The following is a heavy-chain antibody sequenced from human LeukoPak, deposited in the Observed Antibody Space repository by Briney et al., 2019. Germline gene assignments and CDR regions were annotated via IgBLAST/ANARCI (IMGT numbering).Heavy chain of an antibody. J-gene: IGHJ4*02. CDR3: ARPYYYDSSGYYYAFVY. CDR2: NNHSGST. V-gene: IGHV4-34*01. CDR1: GGSFSGYY. D-gene: IGHD3-22*01. Sequence: SETLSLTCAVYGGSFSGYYWSLIRRPPGKGLEWIGENNHSGSTNYNPSLKSRVTISVDSSKNQFSLKLSSVTAADTAVYYCARPYYYDSSGYYYAFVYWGQGTLVTVSS.